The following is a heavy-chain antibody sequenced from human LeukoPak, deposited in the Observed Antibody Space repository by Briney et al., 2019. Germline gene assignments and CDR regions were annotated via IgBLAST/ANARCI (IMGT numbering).Heavy chain of an antibody. Sequence: SETLSLTCTVSGGSISSDYWSWIRQPPGKGLEWIGYIYYRGGTNYNPSLKSRVTISVDTSKNQFSLKLSSVTAADTAVYYCARGPGLYGSGSYELAYWGQGTLVTVSS. D-gene: IGHD3-10*01. J-gene: IGHJ4*02. CDR3: ARGPGLYGSGSYELAY. CDR1: GGSISSDY. V-gene: IGHV4-59*12. CDR2: IYYRGGT.